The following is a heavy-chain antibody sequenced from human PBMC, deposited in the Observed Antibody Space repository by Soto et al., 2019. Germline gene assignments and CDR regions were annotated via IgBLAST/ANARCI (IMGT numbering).Heavy chain of an antibody. V-gene: IGHV3-30*03. CDR2: ISYDGSNK. J-gene: IGHJ4*02. D-gene: IGHD3-3*01. Sequence: PGGSLRLSCAASGFTFSSYGMHWVRQAPGKGLEWVAVISYDGSNKYYADSVKGRFTISRDNAKNSLYLQMNSLRAEDTALYYCAREIFYWGQGALVTVSS. CDR3: AREIFY. CDR1: GFTFSSYG.